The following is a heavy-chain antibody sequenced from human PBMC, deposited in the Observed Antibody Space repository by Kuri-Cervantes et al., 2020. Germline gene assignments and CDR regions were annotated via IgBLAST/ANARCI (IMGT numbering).Heavy chain of an antibody. CDR1: GLTFSNYG. CDR3: AKDVFVDTAMAPLT. V-gene: IGHV3-30*02. D-gene: IGHD5-18*01. CDR2: IWYDGSYK. J-gene: IGHJ5*02. Sequence: GGSLRLSCAASGLTFSNYGMHWVRQAPGKGLEWVAVIWYDGSYKYYADSVKGRFTISRDNSKNTLYLQMNSLRAEDTAVYYCAKDVFVDTAMAPLTWGQGTLVTVSS.